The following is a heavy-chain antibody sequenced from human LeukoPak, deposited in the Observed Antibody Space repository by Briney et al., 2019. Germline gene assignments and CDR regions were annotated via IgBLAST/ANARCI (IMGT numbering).Heavy chain of an antibody. V-gene: IGHV1-69*13. CDR2: IIPIFGTA. J-gene: IGHJ4*02. CDR3: ARDRRAYCSGGSCYSPLDY. CDR1: GGTFISNA. D-gene: IGHD2-15*01. Sequence: GASVKVSCKASGGTFISNAISWVRQAPGQGLEWMGGIIPIFGTANYAQKFQGRVTITADESTSTAYMELSSLRSEDTAVYYCARDRRAYCSGGSCYSPLDYWGQGTLVTVSS.